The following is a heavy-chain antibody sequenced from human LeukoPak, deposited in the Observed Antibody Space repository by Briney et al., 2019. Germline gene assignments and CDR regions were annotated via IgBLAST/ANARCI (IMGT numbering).Heavy chain of an antibody. CDR3: ARGRGDIVVVPAAMNYFNY. J-gene: IGHJ4*02. Sequence: SETLSLTCTVSGGSITSTLYYWSWIRQSPGKGLEWIGEINHSGSTNYNPSLKSRVTISVDTSKNQFSLKLSSVTAADTAVYYCARGRGDIVVVPAAMNYFNYWGQGTLVTVSS. CDR1: GGSITSTLYY. V-gene: IGHV4-39*07. D-gene: IGHD2-2*01. CDR2: INHSGST.